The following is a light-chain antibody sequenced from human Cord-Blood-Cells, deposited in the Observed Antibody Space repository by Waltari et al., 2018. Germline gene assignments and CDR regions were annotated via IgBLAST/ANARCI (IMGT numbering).Light chain of an antibody. J-gene: IGKJ1*01. Sequence: EIVLTQSPATLSLSPGERATLSCRASQSVSSYLAWYQQKPGQAPRRLIYDASNRATCIPARFMGSWAGTDFTLTISSLEPEDFAVYYCQQRSNWPWTFGQGTKVEIK. V-gene: IGKV3-11*01. CDR2: DAS. CDR3: QQRSNWPWT. CDR1: QSVSSY.